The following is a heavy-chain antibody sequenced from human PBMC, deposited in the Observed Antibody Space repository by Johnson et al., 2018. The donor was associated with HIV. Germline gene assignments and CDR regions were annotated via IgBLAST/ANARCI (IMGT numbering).Heavy chain of an antibody. J-gene: IGHJ3*02. CDR2: ISWNSGSI. V-gene: IGHV3-9*01. CDR3: AAGGGDCYPSHWGFCAFDI. CDR1: GFSFDDYA. D-gene: IGHD2-21*01. Sequence: VQLVESGGRLVQPGRSLRLSCAASGFSFDDYAMHWVRQAPGKGLEWVSGISWNSGSIGYADSVKGRFTISRDNSKNTLYLQMNSLTGEDTAIYYCAAGGGDCYPSHWGFCAFDIWGRGTMVTVSS.